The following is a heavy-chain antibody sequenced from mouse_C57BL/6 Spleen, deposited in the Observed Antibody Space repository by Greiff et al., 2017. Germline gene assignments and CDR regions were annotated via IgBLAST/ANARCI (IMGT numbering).Heavy chain of an antibody. CDR2: INPNNGGT. Sequence: VQLQQSGPELVKPGASVKISCKASGYTFTDYYMNWVKQSHGKSLEWIGDINPNNGGTSYNQKFKGKATLTVDKSSSTAYMERRSLTSEDSAVYYCARATVVHFDYWGQGTTLTVSS. D-gene: IGHD1-1*01. CDR3: ARATVVHFDY. J-gene: IGHJ2*01. V-gene: IGHV1-26*01. CDR1: GYTFTDYY.